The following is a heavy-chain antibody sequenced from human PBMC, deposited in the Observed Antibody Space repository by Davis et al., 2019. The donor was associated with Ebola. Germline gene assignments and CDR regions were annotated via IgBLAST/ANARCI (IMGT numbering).Heavy chain of an antibody. CDR1: GFSFSSYW. CDR3: ASILEWLLGWYFDL. D-gene: IGHD3-3*01. CDR2: INQDGSDQ. V-gene: IGHV3-7*03. J-gene: IGHJ2*01. Sequence: PGGSLRLSCAASGFSFSSYWLSWVRQAPGKGLEWVANINQDGSDQQYVGSVKGRFTVSRDNAKNTLYLQMNSLRAEDTAVYYCASILEWLLGWYFDLWGRGTLVTVSS.